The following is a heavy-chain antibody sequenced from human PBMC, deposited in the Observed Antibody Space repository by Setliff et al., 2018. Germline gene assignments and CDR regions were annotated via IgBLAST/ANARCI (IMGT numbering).Heavy chain of an antibody. J-gene: IGHJ3*02. D-gene: IGHD3-22*01. V-gene: IGHV3-33*01. CDR2: IWYDGSQR. CDR3: ARGDFDSSGNAFDI. CDR1: GFTFSHYA. Sequence: GSLRLSCAASGFTFSHYAMHWVRQAPGKGLDWVAVIWYDGSQRYYTDSVKGRFTISRDNSKNTLYLEVNSVRVEDTAVYYCARGDFDSSGNAFDIWGQGTMVTVSS.